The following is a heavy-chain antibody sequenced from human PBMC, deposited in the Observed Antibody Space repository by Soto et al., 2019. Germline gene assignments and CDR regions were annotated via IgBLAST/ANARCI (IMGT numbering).Heavy chain of an antibody. D-gene: IGHD3-10*01. CDR1: GATFNSYG. CDR3: ARVRVIRGVIPSHFGL. Sequence: QAHLAQSGAEVKKPGSSLTVSCKASGATFNSYGISWLRQAPGQGLNWRGVIIPLYGTVNYAQKFQGRVSITADKSTSTAYMDLNSLRSDDTAVYYCARVRVIRGVIPSHFGLWGQGTQVTVSS. V-gene: IGHV1-69*06. J-gene: IGHJ4*02. CDR2: IIPLYGTV.